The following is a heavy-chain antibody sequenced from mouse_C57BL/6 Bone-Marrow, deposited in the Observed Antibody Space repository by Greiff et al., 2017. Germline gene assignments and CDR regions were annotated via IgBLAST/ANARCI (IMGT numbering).Heavy chain of an antibody. CDR2: INPNNGGT. CDR3: ARRFYYYGSSPYYYAMDY. J-gene: IGHJ4*01. D-gene: IGHD1-1*01. V-gene: IGHV1-22*01. CDR1: GYTFTDYN. Sequence: VQLQQSGPELVKPGASVKMSCKASGYTFTDYNMHWVKQSHGKSLEWIGYINPNNGGTSYNQKFKGKATLTVNKSSSTAYMGLRSLTSEDSAVYYCARRFYYYGSSPYYYAMDYWGQGTSVTVSS.